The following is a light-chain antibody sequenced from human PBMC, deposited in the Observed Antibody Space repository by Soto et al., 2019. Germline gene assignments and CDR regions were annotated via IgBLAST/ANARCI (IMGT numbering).Light chain of an antibody. CDR3: SSYTSSSTRV. CDR2: DVS. V-gene: IGLV2-14*01. CDR1: SSEVGGYNY. J-gene: IGLJ1*01. Sequence: QSALTQPASVSGSPGQSITISCTGNSSEVGGYNYVSWYQQHPGKAPKLMIYDVSNRPSGVSNRFSGSKSGNTASLSIFGLQAEDEADYYCSSYTSSSTRVFGTGTKVTVL.